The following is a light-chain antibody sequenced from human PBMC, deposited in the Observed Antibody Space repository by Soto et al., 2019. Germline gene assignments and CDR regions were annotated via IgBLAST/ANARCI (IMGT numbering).Light chain of an antibody. V-gene: IGKV3-20*01. J-gene: IGKJ1*01. CDR3: HQHRT. CDR1: LRLRSIF. Sequence: EIVLAQSPGTLSLSPGERATLSCRATLRLRSIFFAWYHQKPAQAPRHRIYGAASRAAGISDGFTGSRSGTEFTLTISTLESEDYAVYLYHQHRTFGQGTKVDIK. CDR2: GAA.